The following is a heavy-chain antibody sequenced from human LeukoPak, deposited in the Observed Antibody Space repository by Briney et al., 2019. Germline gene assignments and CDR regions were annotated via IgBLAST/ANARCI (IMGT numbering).Heavy chain of an antibody. D-gene: IGHD2-15*01. CDR3: ARAVVVVAATGYYYYMDV. CDR2: INHSGST. V-gene: IGHV4-34*01. CDR1: GGSFSGYY. J-gene: IGHJ6*03. Sequence: SETLSLTCAVYGGSFSGYYWSWIRQPPGKGLEWIGEINHSGSTNYNPSLKSRVTISVDTSKNQFSLKLSSVTAADTAVYYCARAVVVVAATGYYYYMDVWGKGTTVTVSS.